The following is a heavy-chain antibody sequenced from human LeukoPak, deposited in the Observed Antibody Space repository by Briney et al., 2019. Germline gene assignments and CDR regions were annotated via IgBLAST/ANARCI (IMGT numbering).Heavy chain of an antibody. J-gene: IGHJ4*02. D-gene: IGHD6-13*01. CDR3: ARGVYIAAAQYGY. CDR2: IYYSGTT. Sequence: PSEALSLTCTVSGGSVSSYYWSWIRQPPGKGLEWIGYIYYSGTTNYNPSLKSRVTISVDTSKNQFSLKLSSVTAADTAVYYCARGVYIAAAQYGYWGQGTLVTVSS. V-gene: IGHV4-59*02. CDR1: GGSVSSYY.